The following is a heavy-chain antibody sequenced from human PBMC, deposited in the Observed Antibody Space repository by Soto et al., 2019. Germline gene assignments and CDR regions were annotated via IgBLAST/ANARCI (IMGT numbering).Heavy chain of an antibody. D-gene: IGHD2-21*01. CDR3: ASARHIGT. CDR2: IGQDGSQR. Sequence: GGSLRLSCTASGFTFSNYWMSWVRHAPGKGLEWVANIGQDGSQRNYVDSVKGRFTISRDNAENSLYLQMNSLRAEDTAIYYCASARHIGTWGPGTLVTVSS. J-gene: IGHJ5*02. CDR1: GFTFSNYW. V-gene: IGHV3-7*01.